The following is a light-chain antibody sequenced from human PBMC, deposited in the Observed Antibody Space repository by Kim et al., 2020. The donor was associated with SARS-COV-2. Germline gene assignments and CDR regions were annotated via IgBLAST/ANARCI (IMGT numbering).Light chain of an antibody. V-gene: IGKV3-20*01. CDR1: QSVSSY. CDR3: QQYGSS. CDR2: GAS. J-gene: IGKJ1*01. Sequence: EIVLSHSPGTLSLSPGERATLSCRASQSVSSYLAWYQQKPGQAPRLLIYGASSRATGIPDRFSGSGSGTDFTLTINRLEPEDFAVYYCQQYGSSFGHGRKVDI.